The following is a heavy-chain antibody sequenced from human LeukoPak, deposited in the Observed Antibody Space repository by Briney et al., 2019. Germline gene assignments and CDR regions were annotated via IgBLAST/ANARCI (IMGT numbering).Heavy chain of an antibody. J-gene: IGHJ4*02. CDR1: GFAVSSNY. CDR3: ARSSSGHSDY. D-gene: IGHD3-22*01. CDR2: IYSGGST. V-gene: IGHV3-53*01. Sequence: GSLRLSCAASGFAVSSNYMSWVRQAPGKGLEWVSVIYSGGSTYYADSVKGRFTISRDNAKNSLYLQMNSLRAEDTAVYYCARSSSGHSDYWGQGTLVTVSS.